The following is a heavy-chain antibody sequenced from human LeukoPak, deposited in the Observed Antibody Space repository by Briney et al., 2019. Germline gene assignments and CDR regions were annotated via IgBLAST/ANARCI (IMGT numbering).Heavy chain of an antibody. CDR2: MSGSGANT. Sequence: GGSLRLSCAASGFTFSSYAMSWVRQAPGKGLEWVSAMSGSGANTYYADSVKGRFTISRDNSKNTLFLQMNSLRGEDTAIYYCAKNRGDYGGTGGDYWGQGTLVTVSS. CDR3: AKNRGDYGGTGGDY. V-gene: IGHV3-23*01. J-gene: IGHJ4*02. CDR1: GFTFSSYA. D-gene: IGHD4-23*01.